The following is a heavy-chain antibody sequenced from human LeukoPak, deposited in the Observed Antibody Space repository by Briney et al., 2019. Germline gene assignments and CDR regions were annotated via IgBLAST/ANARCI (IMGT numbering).Heavy chain of an antibody. Sequence: SETLSLTCTVSGVSISSGGYYWSWIRQHPGKGLEWIGYIYYSGSTYYNPSLKSRVTISVDTSKNQFSLKLSSVTAADTAVYYCARDSGYVMENWFDPWGQGTLVTVSS. CDR3: ARDSGYVMENWFDP. D-gene: IGHD5-12*01. CDR1: GVSISSGGYY. J-gene: IGHJ5*02. CDR2: IYYSGST. V-gene: IGHV4-31*03.